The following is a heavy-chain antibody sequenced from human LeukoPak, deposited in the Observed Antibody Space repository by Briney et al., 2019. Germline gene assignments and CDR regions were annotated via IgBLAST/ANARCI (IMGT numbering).Heavy chain of an antibody. J-gene: IGHJ4*02. CDR2: ISASGSNT. V-gene: IGHV3-23*01. CDR3: AKDSVRSGGWFYFDN. Sequence: SGGSLRLSCAASGFTFSSYAMSWVRQAPGKGLGWVSGISASGSNTFYADSVKSRFTISRDNSKNTLYLQTSSLRVEDTAIYYCAKDSVRSGGWFYFDNWGQGTLVSVSS. CDR1: GFTFSSYA. D-gene: IGHD6-19*01.